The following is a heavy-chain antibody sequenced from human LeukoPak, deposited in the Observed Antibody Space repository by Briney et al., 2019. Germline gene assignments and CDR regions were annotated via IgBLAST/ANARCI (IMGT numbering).Heavy chain of an antibody. CDR1: GFTFSSYA. CDR2: ISNSGSST. J-gene: IGHJ4*02. CDR3: AKVLGYYGDFDY. Sequence: GGSLRLSCAASGFTFSSYAMSWVRQAPGKGLEWVSAISNSGSSTYYADSVKGRFTISRDNSKNTLYLHMNSLRAEDMAVYYCAKVLGYYGDFDYWGQGTLVTVSS. D-gene: IGHD3-22*01. V-gene: IGHV3-23*01.